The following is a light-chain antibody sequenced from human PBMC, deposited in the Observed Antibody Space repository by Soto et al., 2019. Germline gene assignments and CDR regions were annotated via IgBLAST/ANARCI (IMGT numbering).Light chain of an antibody. Sequence: QSALTQPPSASGSPGQSVTISCTGTSSDVGGYNYVSWYQQHPGKAPKLMIYEVSKRPSGVPDRFSGSKSGNTASLTVSGLQPEDEADYYCSSFAVSPVVFGGGTKLTVL. V-gene: IGLV2-8*01. CDR1: SSDVGGYNY. J-gene: IGLJ2*01. CDR3: SSFAVSPVV. CDR2: EVS.